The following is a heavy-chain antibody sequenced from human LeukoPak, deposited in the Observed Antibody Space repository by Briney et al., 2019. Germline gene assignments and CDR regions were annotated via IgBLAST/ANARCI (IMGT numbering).Heavy chain of an antibody. V-gene: IGHV4-59*01. CDR3: ARDRQDYGSGSYYSGMDV. D-gene: IGHD3-10*01. CDR2: IYYSGST. Sequence: SETLSLTCTVSGGPISSYYWSWIRQPPGKGLEWIGYIYYSGSTNYNPSLKSRVTISVDTSKNQFSLKLSSVTAADTAVYYCARDRQDYGSGSYYSGMDVWGQGTTVTVSS. J-gene: IGHJ6*02. CDR1: GGPISSYY.